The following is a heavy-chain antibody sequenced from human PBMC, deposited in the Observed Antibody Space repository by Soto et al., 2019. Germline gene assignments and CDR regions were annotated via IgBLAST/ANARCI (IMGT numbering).Heavy chain of an antibody. CDR1: EFPFSNAW. V-gene: IGHV3-15*01. J-gene: IGHJ5*02. CDR3: VTTTPYDVWGGYSTGWFHP. CDR2: IKRKSEGGTT. D-gene: IGHD3-3*01. Sequence: GGSLRLSCVASEFPFSNAWMSWVRQAPGKGLEWVGRIKRKSEGGTTDYAAPVRGRFTISRDDSKNTLFLQMNSLRTEDTAVYFCVTTTPYDVWGGYSTGWFHPWGQGTLVTVSS.